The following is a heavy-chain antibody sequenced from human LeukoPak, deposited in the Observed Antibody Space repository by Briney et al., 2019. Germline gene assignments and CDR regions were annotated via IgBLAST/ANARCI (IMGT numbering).Heavy chain of an antibody. Sequence: PGGSLRLSCAASGFSFYLYGMHWVRQAPGKGLEWVAFIRYDGSNKEYADSVKGRFTISRDNSKNMLYLQMNSLRAEDTAVYYCAIIDPSAELLWFGEFIHWGQGTLVTVSS. D-gene: IGHD3-10*01. CDR2: IRYDGSNK. V-gene: IGHV3-30*02. J-gene: IGHJ4*02. CDR3: AIIDPSAELLWFGEFIH. CDR1: GFSFYLYG.